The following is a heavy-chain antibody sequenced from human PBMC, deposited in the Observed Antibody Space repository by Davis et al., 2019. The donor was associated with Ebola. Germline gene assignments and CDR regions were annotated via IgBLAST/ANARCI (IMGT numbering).Heavy chain of an antibody. J-gene: IGHJ6*04. CDR2: IYYSGST. V-gene: IGHV4-39*01. Sequence: MPSETLSLTCTVSGGSISSSSYYWGWIRQPPGKGLEWIGSIYYSGSTYYNPSLKSRVTISVDTSKDQFSLKLSSVTAADTAVYYCARQPIMITPRMDVWGKGTTVTVSS. CDR1: GGSISSSSYY. D-gene: IGHD3-16*01. CDR3: ARQPIMITPRMDV.